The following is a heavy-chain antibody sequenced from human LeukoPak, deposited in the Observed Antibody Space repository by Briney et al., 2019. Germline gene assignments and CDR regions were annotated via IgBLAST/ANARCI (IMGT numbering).Heavy chain of an antibody. J-gene: IGHJ4*02. CDR3: ARSGSDFDY. Sequence: GGSLRLSCAASGFRFNTYWMSWVRQAPEKGLEWVANIKEDGSEIHYVDSVKGRFTISRDNAENSLYLQMDSLRAEDTAVYYCARSGSDFDYWGQGTLVTVSS. D-gene: IGHD1-26*01. CDR2: IKEDGSEI. V-gene: IGHV3-7*01. CDR1: GFRFNTYW.